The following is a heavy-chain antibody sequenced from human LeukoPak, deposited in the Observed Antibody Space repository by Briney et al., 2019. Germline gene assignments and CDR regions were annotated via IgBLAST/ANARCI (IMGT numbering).Heavy chain of an antibody. CDR1: GFTFSSYS. V-gene: IGHV3-21*01. CDR2: ISSSSSYI. J-gene: IGHJ4*02. D-gene: IGHD4-23*01. CDR3: ARDLNGGGGLDY. Sequence: PGGSLRLSCAASGFTFSSYSMNWVRPAPGKGLEWGSSISSSSSYIYYADSVKGRFTISRYNAKNSLYLQMNSLRAEDTAVYYCARDLNGGGGLDYWGQGTLVTVSS.